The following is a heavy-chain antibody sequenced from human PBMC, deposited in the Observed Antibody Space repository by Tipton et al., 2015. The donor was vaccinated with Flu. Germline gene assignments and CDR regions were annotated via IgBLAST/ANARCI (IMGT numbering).Heavy chain of an antibody. D-gene: IGHD4-11*01. Sequence: TLSLTCTVSGGSISSSRYYWGWIRQPPGKGLEWIGSIYHSGTAYYNPSLKSRVTISVDTSKNQISLKLSSVTAADTAVYYCARYPESNYHWFGPWGQGALVPVPP. CDR2: IYHSGTA. CDR3: ARYPESNYHWFGP. J-gene: IGHJ5*02. CDR1: GGSISSSRYY. V-gene: IGHV4-39*07.